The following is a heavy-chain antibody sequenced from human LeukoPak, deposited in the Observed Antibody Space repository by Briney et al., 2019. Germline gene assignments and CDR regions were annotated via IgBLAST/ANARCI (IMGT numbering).Heavy chain of an antibody. Sequence: GASVKVSCKASVYTFTVYFIHWVRQAPGQGLEWMGWLNPHSGVTKYAQKFQGRVTMTRDTSISTAYMDLSGLKSDDTAVYFCARELIEDQNWFDPWGQGTLVTVSS. D-gene: IGHD2/OR15-2a*01. CDR3: ARELIEDQNWFDP. CDR1: VYTFTVYF. V-gene: IGHV1-2*02. CDR2: LNPHSGVT. J-gene: IGHJ5*02.